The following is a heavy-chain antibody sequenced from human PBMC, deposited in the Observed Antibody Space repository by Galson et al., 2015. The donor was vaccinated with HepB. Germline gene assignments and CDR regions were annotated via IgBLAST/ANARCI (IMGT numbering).Heavy chain of an antibody. Sequence: SVKVSCKASGGTFSSYGISWVRQAPGQGLEWMGGIIPIFATSNYAQKFRARVTITADESTGTAYMELSSLRSEDTAFYYCARTSLGRGYFHYNWFDPWGQGTLVTVSS. D-gene: IGHD3-3*01. CDR3: ARTSLGRGYFHYNWFDP. CDR1: GGTFSSYG. CDR2: IIPIFATS. J-gene: IGHJ5*02. V-gene: IGHV1-69*13.